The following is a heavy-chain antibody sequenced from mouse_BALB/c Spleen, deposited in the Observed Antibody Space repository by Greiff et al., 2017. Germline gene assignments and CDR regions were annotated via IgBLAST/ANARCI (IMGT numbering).Heavy chain of an antibody. J-gene: IGHJ4*01. Sequence: QVQLKESGPGLVQPSQSLSITCTVSGFSLTSYGVHWVRQSPGKGLEWLGVIWSGGSTDYNAAFISRLSISKDNSKSQVFFKMNSLQANDAAIYYCARGPLGLLHYYAMDYWGQGTSVTVSS. CDR2: IWSGGST. D-gene: IGHD3-1*01. CDR3: ARGPLGLLHYYAMDY. V-gene: IGHV2-2*02. CDR1: GFSLTSYG.